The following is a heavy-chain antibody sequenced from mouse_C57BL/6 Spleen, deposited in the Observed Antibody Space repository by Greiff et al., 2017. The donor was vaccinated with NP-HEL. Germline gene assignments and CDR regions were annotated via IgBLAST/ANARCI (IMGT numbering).Heavy chain of an antibody. J-gene: IGHJ4*01. CDR2: IRSKSSNYAT. V-gene: IGHV10-3*01. Sequence: GGGLVQPKGSLKLSCAALGFTFIPYAMHWVRQAPGKGLEWAARIRSKSSNYATYYADSVKDRFTNSRDDSQSMPYLQMNNLKTEDTAMYYCVRALYAMDYWGQGTSVTVSS. CDR3: VRALYAMDY. CDR1: GFTFIPYA.